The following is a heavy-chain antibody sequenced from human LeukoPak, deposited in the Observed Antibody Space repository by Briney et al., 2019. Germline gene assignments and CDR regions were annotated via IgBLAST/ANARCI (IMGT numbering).Heavy chain of an antibody. CDR2: ISGSGGST. CDR3: AKLAHIVVVPAAIRFDY. D-gene: IGHD2-2*01. CDR1: GFTFSSYA. Sequence: GGPLRLSCAASGFTFSSYAMSWVRQAPGKGLEWVSAISGSGGSTYYADSVKGRFTISRDSSENTLYLQMNSLRAEDTAEYYCAKLAHIVVVPAAIRFDYWGQGTLVTVSS. J-gene: IGHJ4*02. V-gene: IGHV3-23*01.